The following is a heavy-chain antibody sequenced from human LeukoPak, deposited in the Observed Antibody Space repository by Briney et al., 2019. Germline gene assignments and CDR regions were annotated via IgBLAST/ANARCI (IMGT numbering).Heavy chain of an antibody. V-gene: IGHV3-30*02. CDR2: IRYDGSNK. CDR1: GFTFSSYG. J-gene: IGHJ4*02. Sequence: PGGSLRLSCAASGFTFSSYGMHWVRQAPGKGPEWVAFIRYDGSNKYYADSVKGRFTISRDNSKNTLYLQMNSLRAEDTAVYYCAKMEFTGLPAAIPPNFDYWGQGTLVTVSS. D-gene: IGHD2-2*02. CDR3: AKMEFTGLPAAIPPNFDY.